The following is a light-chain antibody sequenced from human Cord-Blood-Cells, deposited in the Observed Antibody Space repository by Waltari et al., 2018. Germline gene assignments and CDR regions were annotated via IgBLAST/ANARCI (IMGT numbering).Light chain of an antibody. CDR2: GAS. J-gene: IGKJ2*03. Sequence: IVMTQSPATLSVSPGESATLSCRASQSVSSNLAWYQQKPGQAPRRLIYGASTRATGIPARFSGSGSGTEFTLTISSLQSEDFAVYYCQQYNNWPPMYSFGQGTKLEIK. CDR3: QQYNNWPPMYS. V-gene: IGKV3-15*01. CDR1: QSVSSN.